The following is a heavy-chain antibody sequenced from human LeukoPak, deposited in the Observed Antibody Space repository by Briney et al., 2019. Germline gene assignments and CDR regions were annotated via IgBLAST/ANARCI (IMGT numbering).Heavy chain of an antibody. CDR1: GFTFNNYA. J-gene: IGHJ6*02. Sequence: GGSLRLSCAASGFTFNNYAMSWVRQAPGKGLEWVSAISGSGGATYYADSVKGRFTISRDNSKNTLFLHMNSLRVEDTAVYYCAKAPAAATKYYYGMDVWGQGTTVTASS. D-gene: IGHD6-13*01. CDR3: AKAPAAATKYYYGMDV. CDR2: ISGSGGAT. V-gene: IGHV3-23*01.